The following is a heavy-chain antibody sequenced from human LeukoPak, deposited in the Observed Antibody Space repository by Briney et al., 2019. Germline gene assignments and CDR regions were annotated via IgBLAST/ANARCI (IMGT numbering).Heavy chain of an antibody. D-gene: IGHD1-26*01. V-gene: IGHV3-7*01. J-gene: IGHJ4*02. CDR1: GFTFSSYW. CDR3: ARDRVGATSGGYFDY. CDR2: IKQDRSEK. Sequence: GGSLRLSCAASGFTFSSYWMSWVRQAPGQGLEWVANIKQDRSEKYYVDSVKGRFTISRDNAKNSLYLQMNSLRAEDTAVYYCARDRVGATSGGYFDYWGQGTLVTVSS.